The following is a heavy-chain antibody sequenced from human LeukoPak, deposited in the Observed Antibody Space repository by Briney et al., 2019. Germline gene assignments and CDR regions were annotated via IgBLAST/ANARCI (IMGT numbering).Heavy chain of an antibody. CDR2: INPSGGST. D-gene: IGHD3-22*01. CDR1: GYTFTGYY. Sequence: ASVKVSCKASGYTFTGYYMHWVRQAPGQGLEWMGIINPSGGSTSYAQKFQGRVTMTRDMSTSTVYMELSSLRSEDTAVYYCARDLATDYYDSSGYFYARTDAFDIWGQGTMVTVSS. V-gene: IGHV1-46*01. J-gene: IGHJ3*02. CDR3: ARDLATDYYDSSGYFYARTDAFDI.